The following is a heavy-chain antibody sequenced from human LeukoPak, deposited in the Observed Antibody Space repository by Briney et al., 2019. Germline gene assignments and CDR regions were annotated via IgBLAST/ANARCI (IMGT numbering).Heavy chain of an antibody. CDR1: GGTFSSYA. CDR2: IIPIFGTA. CDR3: ASSGRYSSSWRPWYYYYMDV. V-gene: IGHV1-69*05. J-gene: IGHJ6*03. D-gene: IGHD6-13*01. Sequence: SVKVSCKASGGTFSSYAISWVRQAPGQGLEWMGGIIPIFGTANYAQKFQGRVTITTDESTSTAYMELSSLRSEDTAVYYCASSGRYSSSWRPWYYYYMDVWGKGTTVTVSS.